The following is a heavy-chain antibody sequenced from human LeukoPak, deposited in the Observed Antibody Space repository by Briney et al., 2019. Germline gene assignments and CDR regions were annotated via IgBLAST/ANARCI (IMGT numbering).Heavy chain of an antibody. CDR2: IYTSGST. J-gene: IGHJ5*02. V-gene: IGHV4-61*02. CDR3: ARDTAYDFWSGYRGGWFDP. CDR1: GGSISSGSYY. Sequence: SETLSLTCTVSGGSISSGSYYWSWIRQPAGKGLEWIGRIYTSGSTNYNPSLKSRVTISVDTSKNQFPLKLSSVTAADTAVYYRARDTAYDFWSGYRGGWFDPWGQGTLVTVSS. D-gene: IGHD3-3*01.